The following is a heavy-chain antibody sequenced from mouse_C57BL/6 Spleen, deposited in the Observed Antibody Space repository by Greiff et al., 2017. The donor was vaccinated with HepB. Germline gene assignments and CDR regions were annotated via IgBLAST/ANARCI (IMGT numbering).Heavy chain of an antibody. V-gene: IGHV14-4*01. CDR1: VFNIKAVY. J-gene: IGHJ2*01. D-gene: IGHD2-5*01. Sequence: EVQVVESGAELVRSVASVKLSCTAPVFNIKAVYLHGVKRRPEQGLEWIGWIDPENGDTEYASKFQGKATITADTSSNTAYLQLSSLTSEDTYVYYCTSPYSNFDYWGQGTTPTVSS. CDR3: TSPYSNFDY. CDR2: IDPENGDT.